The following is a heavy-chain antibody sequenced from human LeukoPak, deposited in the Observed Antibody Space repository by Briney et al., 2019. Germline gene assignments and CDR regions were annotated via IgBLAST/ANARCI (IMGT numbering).Heavy chain of an antibody. J-gene: IGHJ4*02. Sequence: SETLSLTCAVYGGSFSGYYWSWIRQPPGKGLEWIGEINHSGSTNYNPSLKSRVTISVDTSKNQFSLKLSSVTAADTAVYYCARGQYYGSGSYYNVMSDYWGQGTLVTVSS. CDR2: INHSGST. CDR1: GGSFSGYY. V-gene: IGHV4-34*01. CDR3: ARGQYYGSGSYYNVMSDY. D-gene: IGHD3-10*01.